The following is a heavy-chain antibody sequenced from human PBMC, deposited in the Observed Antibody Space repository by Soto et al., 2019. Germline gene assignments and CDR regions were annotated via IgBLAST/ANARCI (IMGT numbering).Heavy chain of an antibody. J-gene: IGHJ1*01. CDR2: INHSGST. Sequence: SETLSLTCAVYCGSFSDYYWNWIRQPPGKGLEWIGEINHSGSTNYNPSLKSRVTISVDTSKNQFSLKLSSVTAADTAVYYCAKGYGSGWGQGEYSQHWGKGTLVPVSP. D-gene: IGHD6-19*01. V-gene: IGHV4-34*01. CDR3: AKGYGSGWGQGEYSQH. CDR1: CGSFSDYY.